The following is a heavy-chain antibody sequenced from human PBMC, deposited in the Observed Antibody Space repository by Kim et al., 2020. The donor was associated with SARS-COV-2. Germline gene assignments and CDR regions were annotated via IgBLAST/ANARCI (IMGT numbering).Heavy chain of an antibody. D-gene: IGHD3-10*01. V-gene: IGHV1-69*13. Sequence: SVKVSCKASGGTFSSYAISWVRQAPGQGLEWMGGIIPIFGTANYAQKFQGRVTITADESTSTAYMELSSLRSEDTAVYYCGGTDYYGSGSYSYYYYGMDVCGQGTTVTVSS. CDR1: GGTFSSYA. CDR3: GGTDYYGSGSYSYYYYGMDV. J-gene: IGHJ6*02. CDR2: IIPIFGTA.